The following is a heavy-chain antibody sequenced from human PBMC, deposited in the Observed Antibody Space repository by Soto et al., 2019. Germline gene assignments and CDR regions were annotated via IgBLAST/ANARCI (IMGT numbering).Heavy chain of an antibody. CDR1: GGTFSSYA. V-gene: IGHV1-69*06. CDR3: ARDVGSTIFGVVIIPDYYYYYGMDV. D-gene: IGHD3-3*01. CDR2: IIPIFGTA. Sequence: QVQLVQSGAEVQKPGSSVKVSCKASGGTFSSYAISWVRQAPGQGLEWMGGIIPIFGTANDAQKFQGRVTSTADKSTSTAHMELSSLRSEDTAVYYCARDVGSTIFGVVIIPDYYYYYGMDVWGQGTTVTVSS. J-gene: IGHJ6*02.